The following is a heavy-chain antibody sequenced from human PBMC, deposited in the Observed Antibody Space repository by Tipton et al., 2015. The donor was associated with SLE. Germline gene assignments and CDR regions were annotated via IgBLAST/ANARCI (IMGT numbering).Heavy chain of an antibody. CDR2: IGYDGSNK. CDR1: GFTFSSYG. Sequence: SLRLSCAASGFTFSSYGIHWVRQAPGTGLEWAAFIGYDGSNKYYADFVKGRFTISRDNDNNTLNLEMKSLGVDDTAVYFCARGANGAYDSWGRGTLVTVSS. V-gene: IGHV3-33*03. CDR3: ARGANGAYDS. D-gene: IGHD5-12*01. J-gene: IGHJ4*02.